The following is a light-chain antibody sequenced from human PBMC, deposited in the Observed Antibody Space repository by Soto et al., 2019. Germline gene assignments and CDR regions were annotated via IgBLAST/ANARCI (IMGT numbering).Light chain of an antibody. CDR3: SSYADDNIFV. V-gene: IGLV2-8*01. CDR1: SSDVGSYNY. J-gene: IGLJ1*01. Sequence: QSALTQPASVSGSPGQSITISCTGTSSDVGSYNYVSWYQQHPGKAPKLMIYEVTKRPSGVPDRFSGSKSGNTASLTVSGLQAEDEADYYCSSYADDNIFVFGTGTKLTVL. CDR2: EVT.